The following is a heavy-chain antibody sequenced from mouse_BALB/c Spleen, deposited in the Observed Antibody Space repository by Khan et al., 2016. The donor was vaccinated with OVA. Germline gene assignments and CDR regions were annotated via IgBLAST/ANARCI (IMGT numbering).Heavy chain of an antibody. J-gene: IGHJ3*01. CDR2: VSTGGHYT. V-gene: IGHV5-6*01. Sequence: EVELVESGGDVVKPGGSLKLSCAASGFTFSTYGMSWVRQTPDKRLEWVATVSTGGHYTYYPDTVKGRFTISRDNAKNTLYLQMSSLKSADTAIFYCARLAYYYDSEGFAYWGQGTLVTVSA. CDR1: GFTFSTYG. D-gene: IGHD1-1*01. CDR3: ARLAYYYDSEGFAY.